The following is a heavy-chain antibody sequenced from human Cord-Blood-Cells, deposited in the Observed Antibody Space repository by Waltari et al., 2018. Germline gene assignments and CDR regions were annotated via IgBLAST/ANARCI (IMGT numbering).Heavy chain of an antibody. CDR1: GFTFSSYE. CDR3: ARGRSHCSSTSCYDRGSDAFDI. D-gene: IGHD2-2*01. CDR2: ISSSGSTK. Sequence: EVQLVESGGGLVQPGGSLRLSCAASGFTFSSYEMNWVRQAPGKGLEWVSYISSSGSTKYYADSVKGRFTISRDNAKNSLYLQMNSLRAEDTAVYYCARGRSHCSSTSCYDRGSDAFDIWGQGTMVTVSS. V-gene: IGHV3-48*03. J-gene: IGHJ3*02.